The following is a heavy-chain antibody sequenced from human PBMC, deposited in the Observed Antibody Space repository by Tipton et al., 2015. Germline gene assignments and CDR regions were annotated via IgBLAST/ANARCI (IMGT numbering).Heavy chain of an antibody. CDR2: IYYDGTD. J-gene: IGHJ4*02. CDR3: AREGWNSDSSGYDY. D-gene: IGHD3-22*01. V-gene: IGHV4-39*07. Sequence: TLSLTCTVSGGSISSDYHWAWIRQSPGKGLEWIGSIYYDGTDYLNPSLESRVTMSVDTSKNQFSLQLSSVTAADTVVYYCAREGWNSDSSGYDYWGQGTLVTVSS. CDR1: GGSISSDYH.